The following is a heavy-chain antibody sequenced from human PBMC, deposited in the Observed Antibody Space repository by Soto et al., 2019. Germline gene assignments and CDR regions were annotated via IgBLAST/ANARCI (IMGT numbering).Heavy chain of an antibody. V-gene: IGHV3-66*01. Sequence: EVQLVESGGGVVQPGGSLRLSCAASGFAVSSKYMSWVRQPPGREPEWVALFNNVGSIYYSESVKGRFTISRDSSKNTLDLQVTSLRAEDTAVYYCVRDDVYCGGGRCFGLPIDVCGKGTTVTVSS. CDR2: FNNVGSI. D-gene: IGHD2-15*01. J-gene: IGHJ6*03. CDR1: GFAVSSKY. CDR3: VRDDVYCGGGRCFGLPIDV.